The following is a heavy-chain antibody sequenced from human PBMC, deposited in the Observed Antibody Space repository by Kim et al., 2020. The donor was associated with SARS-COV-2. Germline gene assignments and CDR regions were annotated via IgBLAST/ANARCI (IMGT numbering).Heavy chain of an antibody. Sequence: ASVKVSCKASGYTFTSYGISWVRQAPGQGLEWMGWISAYNGNTNYAQKLQGRVTMTTDTSTSTAYMELRSLRSDDTAVYYCARDLYHASIVVVVAATDNWFDPWGHGTLVTVSS. CDR2: ISAYNGNT. V-gene: IGHV1-18*01. CDR1: GYTFTSYG. D-gene: IGHD2-15*01. J-gene: IGHJ5*02. CDR3: ARDLYHASIVVVVAATDNWFDP.